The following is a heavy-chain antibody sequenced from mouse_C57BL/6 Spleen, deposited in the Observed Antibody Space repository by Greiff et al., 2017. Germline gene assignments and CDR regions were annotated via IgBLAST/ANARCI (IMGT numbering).Heavy chain of an antibody. CDR3: TGSSSFDY. J-gene: IGHJ2*01. D-gene: IGHD1-1*01. CDR1: GFTFSNYW. V-gene: IGHV6-3*01. CDR2: IRLKSDNYAT. Sequence: EVQLVESGGGLVQPGGSMKLSCVASGFTFSNYWMNWVRQSPEKGLEWVAQIRLKSDNYATHYAESVKGRFTISRDDSKSSVYLQMNNVRAEDTGIYYCTGSSSFDYWGQGTTLTVSS.